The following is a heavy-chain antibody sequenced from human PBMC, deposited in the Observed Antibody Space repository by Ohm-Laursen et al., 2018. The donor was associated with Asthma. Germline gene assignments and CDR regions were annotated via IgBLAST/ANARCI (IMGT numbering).Heavy chain of an antibody. J-gene: IGHJ4*02. CDR3: ARGTGSHSAGFYSPYCDY. CDR1: GFTFSSYS. Sequence: SLRLSCSAPGFTFSSYSMHWVRQAPGKGLEWVAVIAYDGSNKFYADSVKGRFTISRDNSKNILYLQMNSVRAEDTAVYYCARGTGSHSAGFYSPYCDYWGQGTLVTVSS. CDR2: IAYDGSNK. D-gene: IGHD3-22*01. V-gene: IGHV3-30*03.